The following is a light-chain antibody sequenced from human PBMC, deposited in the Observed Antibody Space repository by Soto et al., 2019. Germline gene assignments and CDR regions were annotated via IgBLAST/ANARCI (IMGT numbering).Light chain of an antibody. Sequence: DIQMTQSPSTLSASVGDTVTITCRASQSISSWVAWYQQKPGKATKLLIYDASSLESGVPSRFSGSGSGTQFTLTISSLQPDDLATYYCQQYNRYLWKFGQGTNVDIK. V-gene: IGKV1-5*01. CDR1: QSISSW. CDR3: QQYNRYLWK. CDR2: DAS. J-gene: IGKJ1*01.